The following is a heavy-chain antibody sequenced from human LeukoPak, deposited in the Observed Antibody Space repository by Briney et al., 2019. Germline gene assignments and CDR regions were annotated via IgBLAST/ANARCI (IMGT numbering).Heavy chain of an antibody. CDR1: GFSVSSNY. Sequence: HPGGSLRLSCAASGFSVSSNYMSWVRQAPGKGLEWLSVIYNSGGTYFADSVKGRFAISRDISKNTLYLQMNSLRAEDTAVYYCARDSSGPSYWGQGTLVTVSS. CDR2: IYNSGGT. J-gene: IGHJ4*02. CDR3: ARDSSGPSY. V-gene: IGHV3-53*01. D-gene: IGHD6-19*01.